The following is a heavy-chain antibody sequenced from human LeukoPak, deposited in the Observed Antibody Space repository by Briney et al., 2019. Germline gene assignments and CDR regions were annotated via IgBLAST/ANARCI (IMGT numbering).Heavy chain of an antibody. D-gene: IGHD2-2*01. V-gene: IGHV3-7*01. CDR2: IKQDGSEK. J-gene: IGHJ4*02. Sequence: GGSLRLSCAASGLTFSRYWMSWVRQAPGKGREWVANIKQDGSEKYYVDSVKGRFTISRDNAKNSLYLQMNSLRAEDTAVYYCARDKVDIDYWGQGTLVTVSS. CDR1: GLTFSRYW. CDR3: ARDKVDIDY.